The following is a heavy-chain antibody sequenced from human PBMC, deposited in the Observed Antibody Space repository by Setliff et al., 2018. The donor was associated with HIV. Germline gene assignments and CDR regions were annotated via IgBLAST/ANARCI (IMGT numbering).Heavy chain of an antibody. CDR2: IRQDGTDK. CDR3: ADPPSGY. Sequence: GGSLGLSCAASGFTFSSAWMGWVRQAPAKGLEWVANIRQDGTDKYYVDSVKGRFTISRDNAKNSLSLQMNSLRVEDTAVYYCADPPSGYWGQGTLVTVSS. J-gene: IGHJ4*02. CDR1: GFTFSSAW. D-gene: IGHD3-10*01. V-gene: IGHV3-7*01.